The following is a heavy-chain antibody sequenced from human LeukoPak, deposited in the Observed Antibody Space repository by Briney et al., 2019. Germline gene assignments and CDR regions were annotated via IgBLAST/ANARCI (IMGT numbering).Heavy chain of an antibody. V-gene: IGHV4-34*01. CDR2: INHSGGT. CDR3: ATDRYYGSGSYYKFDY. J-gene: IGHJ4*02. D-gene: IGHD3-10*01. Sequence: PSETLSLTCGVSGASFSGYYWTWIRQPPGKGLEWIGEINHSGGTNYNMSLKSRVTISVDPSKKQFSLKLRSATAEDTAVYYCATDRYYGSGSYYKFDYWGQGILVTVSS. CDR1: GASFSGYY.